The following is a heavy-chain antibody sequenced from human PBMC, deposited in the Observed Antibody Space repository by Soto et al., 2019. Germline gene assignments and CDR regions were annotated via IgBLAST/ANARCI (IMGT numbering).Heavy chain of an antibody. D-gene: IGHD6-13*01. Sequence: PSETQSLTCTVSGGSISSGDYYWSWISQPPGKCLEWIGYIYYSGSTYYNPSLKSRVTISVDTSKNQFSLKLSSVTAADTAVYYCARVASSSWHQNWFDPWGQGTLVTVSS. CDR1: GGSISSGDYY. CDR2: IYYSGST. CDR3: ARVASSSWHQNWFDP. J-gene: IGHJ5*02. V-gene: IGHV4-30-4*01.